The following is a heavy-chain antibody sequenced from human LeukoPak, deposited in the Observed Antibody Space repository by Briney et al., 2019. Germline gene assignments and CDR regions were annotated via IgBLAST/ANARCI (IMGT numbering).Heavy chain of an antibody. CDR3: AKDSMIVVVYYFDY. Sequence: GGSLRLSCAASGFTFSSYAISWVRQAPGKGLEGVSAISGSGGSTYYADSVKGRVTISRDNSKNTLYLQMNSLRAEDTAVYYCAKDSMIVVVYYFDYWGQGTLVTVSS. CDR1: GFTFSSYA. V-gene: IGHV3-23*01. J-gene: IGHJ4*02. CDR2: ISGSGGST. D-gene: IGHD3-22*01.